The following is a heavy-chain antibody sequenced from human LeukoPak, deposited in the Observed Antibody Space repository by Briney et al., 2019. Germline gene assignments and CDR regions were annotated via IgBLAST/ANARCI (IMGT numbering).Heavy chain of an antibody. J-gene: IGHJ4*02. CDR3: ARVPFGYCSGGSCDGGYFDY. CDR1: GYTFTSYG. Sequence: ASVKVSCKASGYTFTSYGISWVRQAPGQGLEWMGWISAYNGNTNYAQKLQGRVTMTTDTSTSTAYMELRSLRSDDTAVYYCARVPFGYCSGGSCDGGYFDYWGQGTLVTVSS. CDR2: ISAYNGNT. V-gene: IGHV1-18*01. D-gene: IGHD2-15*01.